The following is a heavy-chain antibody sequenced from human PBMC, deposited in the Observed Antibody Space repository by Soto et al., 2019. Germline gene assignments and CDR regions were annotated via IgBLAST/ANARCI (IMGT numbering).Heavy chain of an antibody. CDR1: GYSFTRYW. V-gene: IGHV5-51*01. J-gene: IGHJ4*02. CDR3: ARQMGRTVNFDY. D-gene: IGHD1-26*01. Sequence: PGESLKISCQGSGYSFTRYWIAWLRQIPWKGLEWMGIIYPDDSDIKYSPSFQGQVTISADKSISTAYLQWRSLRASDTAMYYCARQMGRTVNFDYWGQGTPVTVSS. CDR2: IYPDDSDI.